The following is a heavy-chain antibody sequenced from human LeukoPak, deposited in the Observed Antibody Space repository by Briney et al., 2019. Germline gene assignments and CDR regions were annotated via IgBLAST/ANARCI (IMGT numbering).Heavy chain of an antibody. CDR1: GFTFRNYA. D-gene: IGHD2-21*01. V-gene: IGHV3-30*04. Sequence: GGSLRLSCVASGFTFRNYAIHWVRQAPGKGLEWVALISYDGRKIYYVDSVKGRFTISRDDSENTLYLQMNSLTAEDTAIYYCARDAYGMDVWGQGTTVNVSS. CDR3: ARDAYGMDV. J-gene: IGHJ6*02. CDR2: ISYDGRKI.